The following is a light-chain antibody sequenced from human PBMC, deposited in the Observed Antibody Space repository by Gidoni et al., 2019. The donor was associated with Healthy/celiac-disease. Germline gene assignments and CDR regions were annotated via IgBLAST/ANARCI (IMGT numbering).Light chain of an antibody. CDR2: AAS. CDR1: QGISSY. CDR3: QQYYSYPPFT. Sequence: AIRMTQSPSSFSASTGDRVTITSRASQGISSYLAWYQQKPGKAPKLLIYAASTLQSGVPSRVSGSGSGTDFTLTISCLQSEDFATYYCQQYYSYPPFTFGPGTKVDIK. J-gene: IGKJ3*01. V-gene: IGKV1-8*01.